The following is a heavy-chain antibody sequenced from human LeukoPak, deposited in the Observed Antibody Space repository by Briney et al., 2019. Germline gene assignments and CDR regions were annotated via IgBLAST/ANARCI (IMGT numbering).Heavy chain of an antibody. CDR1: GYTFRDFG. V-gene: IGHV1-18*01. CDR2: ITTYNGNT. J-gene: IGHJ4*02. CDR3: ARCYDSSGYYGPNFDY. D-gene: IGHD3-22*01. Sequence: GASVKVSCKASGYTFRDFGISWVRQAPGQGLEWMGWITTYNGNTNYIQKLQGRVTMTTDTSTSTAYMELRSLRSDDTAVYYCARCYDSSGYYGPNFDYWGQGTLVTVSS.